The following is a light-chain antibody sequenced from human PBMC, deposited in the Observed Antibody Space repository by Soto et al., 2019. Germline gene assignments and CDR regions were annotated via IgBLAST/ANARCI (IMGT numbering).Light chain of an antibody. CDR2: GAS. J-gene: IGKJ4*01. Sequence: EVVMTQSPATLSVSPGDKATLSCRASQSVSSHLAWYQQKPGHAPRLLIYGASSRASGVPARFSGSGSGTEFTLTISSLQSEDFAIYYCQQYDDWRLLTFGGGTKVEI. CDR3: QQYDDWRLLT. CDR1: QSVSSH. V-gene: IGKV3-15*01.